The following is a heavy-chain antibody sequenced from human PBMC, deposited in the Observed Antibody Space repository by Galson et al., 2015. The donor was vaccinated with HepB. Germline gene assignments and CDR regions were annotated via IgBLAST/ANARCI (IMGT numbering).Heavy chain of an antibody. V-gene: IGHV4-59*08. D-gene: IGHD6-13*01. Sequence: ETLSLTCTVSGGSISSYYWSWIRQPPGKGLEWIGYIYYSGSTNYNPSLKSRVTISVDTSKNQFSLKLSSVTAADTAVYYCARQGNSWLYWYFDLWGRGTLVTVSS. J-gene: IGHJ2*01. CDR1: GGSISSYY. CDR3: ARQGNSWLYWYFDL. CDR2: IYYSGST.